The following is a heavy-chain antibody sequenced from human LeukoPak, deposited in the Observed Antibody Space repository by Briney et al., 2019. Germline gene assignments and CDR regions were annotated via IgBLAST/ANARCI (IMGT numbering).Heavy chain of an antibody. Sequence: ASVKVSCKAFGYTFTSYGVNWVRQAPGQGLEWMGWISVYNDNTNYAQELQGRVTMTTDTSTSTAYMELRSLRSDDTAVYYCARPLLWWPQVGYFDYWGQGTLVTVSS. CDR3: ARPLLWWPQVGYFDY. J-gene: IGHJ4*02. V-gene: IGHV1-18*01. CDR1: GYTFTSYG. D-gene: IGHD4/OR15-4a*01. CDR2: ISVYNDNT.